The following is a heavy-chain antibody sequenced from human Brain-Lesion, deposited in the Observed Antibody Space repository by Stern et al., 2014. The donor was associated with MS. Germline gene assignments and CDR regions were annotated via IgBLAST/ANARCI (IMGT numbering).Heavy chain of an antibody. CDR2: IKEDGSET. J-gene: IGHJ5*02. CDR1: GFTFSSYW. D-gene: IGHD2-15*01. CDR3: ARGSDT. V-gene: IGHV3-7*01. Sequence: VQLVESGGGLVQPGGSLRLSCAASGFTFSSYWMNWVRQAPGKGLEWVANIKEDGSETYSVDSVKGRFTISRDNANNSLVSQMNSLRAEDTAVYYCARGSDTWGQGTLVTVSS.